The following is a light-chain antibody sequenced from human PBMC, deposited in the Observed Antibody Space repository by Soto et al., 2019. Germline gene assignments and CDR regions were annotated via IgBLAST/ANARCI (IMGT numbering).Light chain of an antibody. CDR1: SSDVGGYNY. V-gene: IGLV2-14*01. CDR2: DVS. CDR3: SSYTSSSTQV. J-gene: IGLJ1*01. Sequence: QSVLTQPASVSGSPGQSITISCTGTSSDVGGYNYVSWYQQHPGKAPKLMIYDVSNRPSGVSNRFSGSKSGNTASLTISGLQADDAADYYCSSYTSSSTQVFGTGTKLTVL.